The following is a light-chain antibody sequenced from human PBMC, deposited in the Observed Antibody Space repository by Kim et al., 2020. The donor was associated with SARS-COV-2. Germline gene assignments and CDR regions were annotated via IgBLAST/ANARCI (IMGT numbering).Light chain of an antibody. J-gene: IGLJ1*01. Sequence: GQSITISCTGTSRDVGGYNYFSWYQQHPGKAPKLMIYDVSNRPSGVSNRFSGSKSGNTASLTISGLQAEDEADYYCSSYTSSSTYVFGTGTKVTVL. CDR2: DVS. V-gene: IGLV2-14*03. CDR1: SRDVGGYNY. CDR3: SSYTSSSTYV.